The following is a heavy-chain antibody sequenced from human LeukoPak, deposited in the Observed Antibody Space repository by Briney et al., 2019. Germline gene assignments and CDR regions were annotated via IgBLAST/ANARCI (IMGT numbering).Heavy chain of an antibody. CDR1: GYTFTSYG. CDR2: ISAYNGNT. CDR3: ARDYFASGSSYVWFDP. D-gene: IGHD3-22*01. V-gene: IGHV1-18*04. Sequence: ASVKVSCKASGYTFTSYGISWVRQAPGQGLEWMGWISAYNGNTNYAQKLQGRVTMTTDTSTSTAYMELRSLRSDDTAVYYCARDYFASGSSYVWFDPWGQGTLVTVSS. J-gene: IGHJ5*02.